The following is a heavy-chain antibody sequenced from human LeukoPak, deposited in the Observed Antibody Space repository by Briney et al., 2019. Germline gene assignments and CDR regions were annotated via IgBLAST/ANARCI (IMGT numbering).Heavy chain of an antibody. D-gene: IGHD3-10*01. Sequence: SGTLSPTCAVSGGSISSSNWWSWVRQPPGKGLEWIGEIYHSGSTNYNPSLKSRVTISVDTSKNQFSLKLSSVTAADTAVYYCARVVRGNERHYYYMDVWGKGTTVTVSS. CDR1: GGSISSSNW. CDR2: IYHSGST. CDR3: ARVVRGNERHYYYMDV. V-gene: IGHV4-4*02. J-gene: IGHJ6*03.